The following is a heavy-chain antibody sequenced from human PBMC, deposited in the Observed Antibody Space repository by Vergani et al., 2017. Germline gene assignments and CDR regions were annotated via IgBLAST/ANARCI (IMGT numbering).Heavy chain of an antibody. Sequence: QAKLVESGGGVVQPGGSLRLSCAASGFTSNSYGMHWVRQAPGKGLEWVASIRSDESRRYYGDSMEGPFTISRDNSKNTLYLQMKSLRPEDTAVYYCAKEGGGYCSGGTCYPEYWGQGTLVIVSS. CDR2: IRSDESRR. CDR1: GFTSNSYG. V-gene: IGHV3-30*02. D-gene: IGHD2-15*01. J-gene: IGHJ4*02. CDR3: AKEGGGYCSGGTCYPEY.